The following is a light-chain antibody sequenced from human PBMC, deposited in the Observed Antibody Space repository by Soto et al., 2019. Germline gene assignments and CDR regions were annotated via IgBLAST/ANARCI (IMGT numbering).Light chain of an antibody. CDR3: QQRSNWPIT. J-gene: IGKJ5*01. Sequence: EIVLTQSPATLSLSPGERATLSCRASQSVSSYLAGYQQQPGQAPRLLIYDASNRATGIPARFSGSGSETDFTLTISSLEPEDVAVYYCQQRSNWPITFGQGTRLEIK. CDR1: QSVSSY. V-gene: IGKV3-11*01. CDR2: DAS.